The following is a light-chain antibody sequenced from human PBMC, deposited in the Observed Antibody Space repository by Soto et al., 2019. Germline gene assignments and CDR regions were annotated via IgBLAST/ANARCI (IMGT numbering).Light chain of an antibody. CDR3: QVWHSGVDWV. J-gene: IGLJ2*01. V-gene: IGLV3-21*02. Sequence: SYELTQPPSVSVAPGQTARITCGGNNIGSKSVHWYQQKPGQPPVLLVYDDNDRPSGIPERFSGSDSGNTATLTISRVEAGDEDDYYCQVWHSGVDWVFGGGTKLTVL. CDR2: DDN. CDR1: NIGSKS.